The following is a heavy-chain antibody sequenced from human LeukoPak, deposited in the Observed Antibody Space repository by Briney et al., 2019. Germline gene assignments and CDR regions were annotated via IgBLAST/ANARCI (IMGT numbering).Heavy chain of an antibody. J-gene: IGHJ4*02. V-gene: IGHV1-2*02. CDR2: INPNSGGT. CDR3: ARDLLETVYDSSGYYWSFDY. CDR1: GYTFTGYY. Sequence: ASVKVSCKASGYTFTGYYMHWVRQAPGQGLEWMGWINPNSGGTNYAQKFQGRVTMTRDTSISTAYIELSRLRSDDTAVYYCARDLLETVYDSSGYYWSFDYWGQGTLVTVSS. D-gene: IGHD3-22*01.